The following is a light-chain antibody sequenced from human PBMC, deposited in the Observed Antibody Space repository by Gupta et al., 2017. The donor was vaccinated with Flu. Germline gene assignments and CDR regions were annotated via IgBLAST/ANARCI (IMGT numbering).Light chain of an antibody. CDR1: SSNIGNNA. CDR3: DAGDDSRSGLV. Sequence: QSVLSQPPSVSEAPRQRVTISCSGSSSNIGNNAVNWYQQFPGKAPKLLIYYDDRLPSGVADRFSGSKSGTSAALAISGLQAEDEADYYCDAGDDSRSGLVFGGGTKLTVL. V-gene: IGLV1-36*01. J-gene: IGLJ2*01. CDR2: YDD.